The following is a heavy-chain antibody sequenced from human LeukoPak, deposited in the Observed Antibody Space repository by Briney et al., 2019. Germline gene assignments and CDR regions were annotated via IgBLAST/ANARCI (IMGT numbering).Heavy chain of an antibody. CDR2: IYTSGST. D-gene: IGHD3-3*01. CDR1: GGSISSYY. V-gene: IGHV4-4*07. CDR3: ARDDFWSGYPHGAFDI. Sequence: SETLSLTCTVPGGSISSYYWSWIRQPAGKGLEWIGRIYTSGSTNYNPSLKSRVTMSVDTSKNQFSLKLSSVTAADTAVYYCARDDFWSGYPHGAFDIWGQGTMVTVSS. J-gene: IGHJ3*02.